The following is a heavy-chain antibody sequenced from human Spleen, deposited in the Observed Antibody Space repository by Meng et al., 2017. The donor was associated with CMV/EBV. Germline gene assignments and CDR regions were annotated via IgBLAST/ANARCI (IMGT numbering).Heavy chain of an antibody. V-gene: IGHV3-7*01. D-gene: IGHD3-22*01. Sequence: GESLKISCAASGFTFSNAWMSWVRQAPGKGLEWVVSLNQDGSDKYYVDSVRGRFTVSRDNAKNSLYLQMSSLRAEDTAVYYCARFGTYDSSGYDFSVYYYDMDVWGQGTTVTVSS. CDR2: LNQDGSDK. J-gene: IGHJ6*02. CDR3: ARFGTYDSSGYDFSVYYYDMDV. CDR1: GFTFSNAW.